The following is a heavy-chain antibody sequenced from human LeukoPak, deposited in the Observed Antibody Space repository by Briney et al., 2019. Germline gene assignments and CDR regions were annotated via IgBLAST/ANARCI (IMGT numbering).Heavy chain of an antibody. Sequence: GGSLRLSCAASGLTFSVYSMSWVRQAPGKGLEWVSTISGSDGTTYYADSVKGRFTISRDNSKNTLYLQMSSLRAEDTAVYYCAKENTIFGVVTRFDYWGQGTLLAVSS. CDR1: GLTFSVYS. CDR3: AKENTIFGVVTRFDY. V-gene: IGHV3-23*01. CDR2: ISGSDGTT. D-gene: IGHD3-3*01. J-gene: IGHJ4*02.